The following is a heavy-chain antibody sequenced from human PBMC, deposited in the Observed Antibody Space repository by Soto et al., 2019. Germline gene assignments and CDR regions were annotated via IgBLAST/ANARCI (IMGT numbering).Heavy chain of an antibody. CDR2: IYYSGST. CDR1: GGSISSYY. Sequence: SETLSLTCTVSGGSISSYYWSWIRQPPGKGLEWIGYIYYSGSTNYNPSLKSRVTISVDTSKNQFSLKLSSVTAADTAVYYCARDPNYSSGWYFDYRGQGTLVTVSS. J-gene: IGHJ4*02. D-gene: IGHD6-19*01. V-gene: IGHV4-59*01. CDR3: ARDPNYSSGWYFDY.